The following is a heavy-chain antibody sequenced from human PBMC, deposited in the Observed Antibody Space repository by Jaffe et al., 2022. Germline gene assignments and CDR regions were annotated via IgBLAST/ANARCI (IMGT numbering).Heavy chain of an antibody. CDR3: ATGVDIVVVPAAF. V-gene: IGHV3-11*01. Sequence: QVQLVESGGGLVKPGGSLRLSCAASGFTFSDYYMSWIRQAPGKGLEWISYISSSGSSIYYADSVKGRFTISRDNANKSLYMQMNSLRAEDTAVYYCATGVDIVVVPAAFWGQGILVTVSS. CDR1: GFTFSDYY. J-gene: IGHJ4*02. CDR2: ISSSGSSI. D-gene: IGHD2-2*01.